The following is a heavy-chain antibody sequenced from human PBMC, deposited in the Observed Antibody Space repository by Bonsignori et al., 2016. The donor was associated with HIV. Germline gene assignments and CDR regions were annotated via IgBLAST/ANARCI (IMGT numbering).Heavy chain of an antibody. V-gene: IGHV3-7*01. J-gene: IGHJ6*02. Sequence: EVRLVESGGGLVQPGGSLRLSCAASGFTFSSYWMSWVRQVPGKGLEWVANIKEDGSEKYHVDSVKGRFTISRDNAKNSLYLQMSSVRAEDTALYYCARDSSGMDVWGQGDHGSP. D-gene: IGHD2/OR15-2a*01. CDR3: ARDSSGMDV. CDR2: IKEDGSEK. CDR1: GFTFSSYW.